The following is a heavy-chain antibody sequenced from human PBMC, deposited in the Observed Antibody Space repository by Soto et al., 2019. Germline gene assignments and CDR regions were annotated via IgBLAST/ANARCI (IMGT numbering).Heavy chain of an antibody. D-gene: IGHD1-26*01. CDR2: MHHSGAT. V-gene: IGHV4-4*02. CDR1: GVSISSSHW. Sequence: QVQLQESGPGLMKPSGTLSLTCAVSGVSISSSHWWTWVRQPPEKGLQWIGEMHHSGATNYNPSLKSQMTTSLDKSKNQFSPQLTSVTATDTAVAYCTTGYYDPSGYYLDPWCQGLVVRVSS. CDR3: TTGYYDPSGYYLDP. J-gene: IGHJ5*02.